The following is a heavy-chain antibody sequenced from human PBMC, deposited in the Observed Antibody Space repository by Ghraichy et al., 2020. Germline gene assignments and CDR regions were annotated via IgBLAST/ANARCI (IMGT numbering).Heavy chain of an antibody. V-gene: IGHV3-74*01. CDR1: GFTFRNYW. CDR2: IDRDGTHT. Sequence: GGSLRLTCAASGFTFRNYWIHWVRQAPGKGLMWVSSIDRDGTHTNYADSVKGRLTISRDNAKNTVYLHMNSLGPEDTAVYFCIRQDTLGYSTWGQGTLVTVSS. J-gene: IGHJ4*02. CDR3: IRQDTLGYST. D-gene: IGHD2/OR15-2a*01.